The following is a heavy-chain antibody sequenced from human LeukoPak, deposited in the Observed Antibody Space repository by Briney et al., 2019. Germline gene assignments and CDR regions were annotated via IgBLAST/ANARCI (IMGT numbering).Heavy chain of an antibody. CDR3: ASFSYSSSWYLLY. D-gene: IGHD6-13*01. Sequence: PSETLSLTCTVSGGSISSSSYYWGWIRQPPGKGLEWIGSIYYSGSTYYNPSLKSRVTISVDTSKNQFSLKLSSVSAADTAVYYCASFSYSSSWYLLYWGQGTLVTVSS. J-gene: IGHJ4*02. V-gene: IGHV4-39*07. CDR1: GGSISSSSYY. CDR2: IYYSGST.